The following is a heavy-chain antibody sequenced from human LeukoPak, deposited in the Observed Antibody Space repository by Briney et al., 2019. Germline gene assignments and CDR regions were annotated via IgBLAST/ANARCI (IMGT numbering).Heavy chain of an antibody. V-gene: IGHV3-23*01. Sequence: GGSLRLSCAASGFTFGSYAMSWVRQAPGKGLEWVSAISGSGGSTYYADSVKGRFTISRDNSKNTLYLQMNSLRAEDTAVYYCAKAGPYSSSMGSGYWGQGTLVTVSS. D-gene: IGHD6-13*01. CDR3: AKAGPYSSSMGSGY. CDR1: GFTFGSYA. CDR2: ISGSGGST. J-gene: IGHJ4*02.